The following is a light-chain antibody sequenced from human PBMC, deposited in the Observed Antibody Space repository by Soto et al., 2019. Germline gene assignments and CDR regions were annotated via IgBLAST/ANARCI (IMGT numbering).Light chain of an antibody. J-gene: IGKJ1*01. CDR3: QQYNRYSWT. V-gene: IGKV1-5*02. CDR2: DAS. CDR1: QSISNW. Sequence: DIQMTQSPPPPPPLEGTRATILSRASQSISNWLAWYQQKPGKAPRLLIYDASSLESGVPSRFSGSGSGTEFTLTISSLQPDDFATYYCQQYNRYSWTFGQGTKVDIK.